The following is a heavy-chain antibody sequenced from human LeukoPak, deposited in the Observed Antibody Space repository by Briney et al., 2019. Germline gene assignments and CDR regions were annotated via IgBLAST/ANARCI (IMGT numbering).Heavy chain of an antibody. Sequence: SETLSLTGAVYGGSFSGYYWSWIRQPPGKGLEWIGEINHSGSTNYNPSLKSRVTISVDTSKNQFSLKLSSVTAADTAVYYCARQKGNYYYYMDVWGKGTTVTVSS. V-gene: IGHV4-34*01. J-gene: IGHJ6*03. CDR1: GGSFSGYY. CDR3: ARQKGNYYYYMDV. D-gene: IGHD3-10*01. CDR2: INHSGST.